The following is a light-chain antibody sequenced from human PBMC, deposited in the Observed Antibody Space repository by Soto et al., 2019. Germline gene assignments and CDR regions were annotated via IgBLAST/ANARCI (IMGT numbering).Light chain of an antibody. CDR1: SSDVGSYNH. J-gene: IGLJ1*01. Sequence: QPALTQPPSVSGSPGQSVAISCSGTSSDVGSYNHVSWYQQAPGTAPKVMIYEVSNRPSGVPDRFSGSKSGNTASLTISGLQPEDEAEYYCYSFTTSSTYVFGTGTKVTVL. CDR2: EVS. CDR3: YSFTTSSTYV. V-gene: IGLV2-18*02.